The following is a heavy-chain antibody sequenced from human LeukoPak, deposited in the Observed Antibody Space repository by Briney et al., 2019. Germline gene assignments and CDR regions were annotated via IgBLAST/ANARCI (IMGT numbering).Heavy chain of an antibody. V-gene: IGHV4-61*02. Sequence: SETLSLTCTVSGGSISSGSYYWRWIRQPAGKGLEWIGRVYSSGSTDYNPSLKSRLSISVDTSKIQFSLRLSSVTVADTAVYYCARTTEGGYTYGYFYYYYMDVWGKGTTVTISS. CDR2: VYSSGST. D-gene: IGHD5-18*01. CDR1: GGSISSGSYY. CDR3: ARTTEGGYTYGYFYYYYMDV. J-gene: IGHJ6*03.